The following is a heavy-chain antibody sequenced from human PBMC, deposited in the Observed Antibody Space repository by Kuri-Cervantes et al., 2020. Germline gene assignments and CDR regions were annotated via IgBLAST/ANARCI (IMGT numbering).Heavy chain of an antibody. CDR2: ISWDGGST. CDR1: GFTFDDYA. D-gene: IGHD3-22*01. J-gene: IGHJ4*02. Sequence: GGSLRLSCAASGFTFDDYAMHWVRQAPGKGLEWVSLISWDGGSTYYADSVKGRFTISRDNAKNSLYLQMNSLRGEDTAVYCCARDLYDSSGWGDYWGQGTLVTVSS. V-gene: IGHV3-43D*04. CDR3: ARDLYDSSGWGDY.